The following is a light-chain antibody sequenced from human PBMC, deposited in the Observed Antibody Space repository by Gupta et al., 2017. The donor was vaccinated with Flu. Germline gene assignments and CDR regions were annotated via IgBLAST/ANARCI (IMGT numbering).Light chain of an antibody. CDR2: GAS. CDR1: QSVSSN. CDR3: QHDYNWPPPT. Sequence: EIVMTQSPATLSVSPGERATLSCRASQSVSSNLAWYQQKVGQAPRLLIYGASTRATGIPAKFSDSGYGKEFTLTISSLHLEDFAVYYCQHDYNWPPPTLVQWTKLEI. V-gene: IGKV3-15*01. J-gene: IGKJ2*01.